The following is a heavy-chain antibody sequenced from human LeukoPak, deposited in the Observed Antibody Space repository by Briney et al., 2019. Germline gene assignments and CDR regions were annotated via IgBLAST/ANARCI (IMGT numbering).Heavy chain of an antibody. CDR3: ARRPYCTNGVCYGELGFDP. CDR2: IHPSTGNP. D-gene: IGHD2-8*01. J-gene: IGHJ5*02. CDR1: GYTFTNYA. V-gene: IGHV7-4-1*02. Sequence: ASVKVSCKASGYTFTNYAMNWVRQAPGQGLEWMGWIHPSTGNPTYAQGFTGRFVFSLDTSVSTAYLQISSLKAEDTAVYYCARRPYCTNGVCYGELGFDPWGQGTLVTVSS.